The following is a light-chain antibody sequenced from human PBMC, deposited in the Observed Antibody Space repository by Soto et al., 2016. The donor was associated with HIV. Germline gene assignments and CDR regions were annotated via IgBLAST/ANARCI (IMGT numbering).Light chain of an antibody. J-gene: IGKJ3*01. V-gene: IGKV1-16*02. Sequence: DIQMTQSPSSLSASLGDRVTITCRASQGINNYLAWFQPKPGKAPKSLIYGASSLQSGVPSKFSGSGSGTDFTLTISSLQPEDFATYYCQQANSFPGITFGPGTKVDIK. CDR3: QQANSFPGIT. CDR2: GAS. CDR1: QGINNY.